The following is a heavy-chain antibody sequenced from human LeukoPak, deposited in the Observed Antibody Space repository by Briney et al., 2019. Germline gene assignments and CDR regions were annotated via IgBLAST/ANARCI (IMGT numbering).Heavy chain of an antibody. V-gene: IGHV4-59*01. Sequence: SETLSLTCTVSNGPTNTYQWTWIRQPPGKGLEWIGFFYYSGSTYINPSLKSRVTISADTSKNQFSLKVDALTAADTAIYYCARGGGVGSTSLDYWGQGILVTVSS. CDR3: ARGGGVGSTSLDY. D-gene: IGHD3-16*01. CDR1: NGPTNTYQ. CDR2: FYYSGST. J-gene: IGHJ4*02.